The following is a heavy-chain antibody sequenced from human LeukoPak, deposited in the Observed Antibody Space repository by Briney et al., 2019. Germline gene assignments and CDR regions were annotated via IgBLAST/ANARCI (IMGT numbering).Heavy chain of an antibody. Sequence: SYTLSLTCTVSRRSTTTGGYYWSWIRQPPGQGLERIGYIYYSGSTYYNPSLKSRVTISVDTSKYQFSLKLSSVTAADTAVYYCARGKTIFGVVMNWFDPWGQGTLVTVSS. CDR1: RRSTTTGGYY. CDR3: ARGKTIFGVVMNWFDP. V-gene: IGHV4-31*03. J-gene: IGHJ5*02. D-gene: IGHD3-3*01. CDR2: IYYSGST.